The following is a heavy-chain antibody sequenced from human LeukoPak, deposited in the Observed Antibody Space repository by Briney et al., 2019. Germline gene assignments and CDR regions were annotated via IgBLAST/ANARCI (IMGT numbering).Heavy chain of an antibody. Sequence: GASVKVSCKASEYTFTSYYMHWVRQAPGQGLEWMGIINPSGGSTSYAQKFQGRVTMTRDTSTSTVYMELSSLRSEDTAVYYCARVHRVVAPPDYWGQGTLVTVSS. CDR3: ARVHRVVAPPDY. CDR2: INPSGGST. CDR1: EYTFTSYY. J-gene: IGHJ4*02. V-gene: IGHV1-46*01. D-gene: IGHD3-22*01.